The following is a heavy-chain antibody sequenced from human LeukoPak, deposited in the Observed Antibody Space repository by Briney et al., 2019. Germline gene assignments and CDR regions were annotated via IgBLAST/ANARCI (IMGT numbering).Heavy chain of an antibody. CDR2: ISSSSSYI. V-gene: IGHV3-21*01. CDR3: ARAGVTMVRGVITGMDV. J-gene: IGHJ6*02. D-gene: IGHD3-10*01. CDR1: GFTFSSYS. Sequence: GGSLRLSCAASGFTFSSYSMNWVRQAPGKGLEWVSSISSSSSYIYYADSVKGRFTISRDNAKNSLYLQMNSLRAEDTAVYYCARAGVTMVRGVITGMDVWGQGTTVTVSS.